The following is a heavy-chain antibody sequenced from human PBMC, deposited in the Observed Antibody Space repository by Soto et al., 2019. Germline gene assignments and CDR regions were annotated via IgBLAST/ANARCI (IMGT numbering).Heavy chain of an antibody. Sequence: SVKVSCKASGGTFSSYAISWLRQAPGQGLEWMGGIIPIFGTANYAQKFQGRVTITADKSTSTAYMELSSLRSEDTAVYYCARGTVTVGELFHWGQGTLVTVSS. J-gene: IGHJ4*02. D-gene: IGHD3-10*01. V-gene: IGHV1-69*06. CDR3: ARGTVTVGELFH. CDR2: IIPIFGTA. CDR1: GGTFSSYA.